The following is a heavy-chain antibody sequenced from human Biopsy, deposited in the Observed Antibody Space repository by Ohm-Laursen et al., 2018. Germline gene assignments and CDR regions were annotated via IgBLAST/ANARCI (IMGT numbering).Heavy chain of an antibody. CDR1: GFTFSRYG. D-gene: IGHD5-18*01. Sequence: GSLRLSCTASGFTFSRYGMSWVRQAPGKGLEWVSVTFESGDTTHYGDSVKGRFSVSRDNSKSTLYLQMNGLRAEDTAVYYCAKTLGDSYGSRYFDYWGQGTLVTVSS. CDR3: AKTLGDSYGSRYFDY. J-gene: IGHJ4*02. CDR2: TFESGDTT. V-gene: IGHV3-23*01.